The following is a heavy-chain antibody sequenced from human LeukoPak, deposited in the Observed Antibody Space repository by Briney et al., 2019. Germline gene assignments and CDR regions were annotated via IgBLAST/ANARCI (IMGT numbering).Heavy chain of an antibody. CDR3: ARAGTFGRYYYYYMDV. D-gene: IGHD3-16*01. CDR2: ISAYNGNT. Sequence: ASVKVSCKASGYTFTSYGISWVRQAPGQGLEWMGWISAYNGNTNYAQKLQGRVTMTTDTSTSTAYMELRSLRSDDTAVYYCARAGTFGRYYYYYMDVWGKGTTVTVSS. J-gene: IGHJ6*03. CDR1: GYTFTSYG. V-gene: IGHV1-18*01.